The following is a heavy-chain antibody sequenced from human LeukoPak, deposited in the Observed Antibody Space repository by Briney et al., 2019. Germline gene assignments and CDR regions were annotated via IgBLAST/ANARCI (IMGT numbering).Heavy chain of an antibody. CDR3: ARGETGYYFDN. Sequence: PSENLSLTCTVSGGSISRHYFSWIRQSPGKGLEWIGYIYYSGSTTYNPSLKSRVTMSIDTSKSQFSLNLTSLTAADTALYFCARGETGYYFDNWGLGTLVTVSS. D-gene: IGHD3-9*01. CDR2: IYYSGST. J-gene: IGHJ4*02. V-gene: IGHV4-59*11. CDR1: GGSISRHY.